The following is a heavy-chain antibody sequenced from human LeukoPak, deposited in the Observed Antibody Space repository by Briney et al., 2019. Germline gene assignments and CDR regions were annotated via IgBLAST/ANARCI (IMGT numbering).Heavy chain of an antibody. CDR2: INSDGSST. CDR1: GFTFGSYW. V-gene: IGHV3-74*01. CDR3: ARGRPKQQFHPNGGDWFDP. Sequence: PGGSLRLSCAASGFTFGSYWMHWVRQAPGKGLVWVSRINSDGSSTSYADSVKGRFTISRDNAKNSLYLQMNSLRAEDTAVYYCARGRPKQQFHPNGGDWFDPWGQGTLVTVSS. D-gene: IGHD6-13*01. J-gene: IGHJ5*02.